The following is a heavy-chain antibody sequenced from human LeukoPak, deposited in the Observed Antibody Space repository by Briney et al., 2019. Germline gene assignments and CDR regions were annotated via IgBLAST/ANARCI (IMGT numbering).Heavy chain of an antibody. Sequence: PGGSLRLSCAASGFTFSSYWMSWVRQAPGKGLEWVANIKQDGSEKYYVDSVKGRFTISRDKSKNTLYLQMNSLRAEDTAMYYCARGDYGDYSNFDYWGRGTLVTVSS. D-gene: IGHD4-17*01. CDR2: IKQDGSEK. V-gene: IGHV3-7*04. CDR1: GFTFSSYW. CDR3: ARGDYGDYSNFDY. J-gene: IGHJ4*02.